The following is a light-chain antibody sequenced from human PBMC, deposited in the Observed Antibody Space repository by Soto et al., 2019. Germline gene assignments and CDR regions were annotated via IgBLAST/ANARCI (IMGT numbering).Light chain of an antibody. V-gene: IGKV3-20*01. CDR2: GAS. CDR3: QQYGSSPPT. CDR1: QSVSSN. J-gene: IGKJ1*01. Sequence: EIVLTQSPGTLSSFPGDRVTLSCRASQSVSSNLAWYQQKPGQAPRLLIYGASTRATGIPDRFSGSGSGTDFTLTISRLEPEDFAGYYCQQYGSSPPTFGQGTKVDIK.